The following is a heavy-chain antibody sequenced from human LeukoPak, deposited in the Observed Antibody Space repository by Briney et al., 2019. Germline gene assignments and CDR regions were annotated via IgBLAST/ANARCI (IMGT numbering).Heavy chain of an antibody. V-gene: IGHV4-39*01. J-gene: IGHJ4*02. Sequence: SETLSLTCTVSGGSISSSSYYWGWIRQPPGKGLEWFGRIYYSGSTYYNPSLKGRVTITVDTPKDQFSLKLSSVTAADTAVYYCARSYYYDSSGYPGSAFGYWGQGTLVTVSS. CDR2: IYYSGST. D-gene: IGHD3-22*01. CDR3: ARSYYYDSSGYPGSAFGY. CDR1: GGSISSSSYY.